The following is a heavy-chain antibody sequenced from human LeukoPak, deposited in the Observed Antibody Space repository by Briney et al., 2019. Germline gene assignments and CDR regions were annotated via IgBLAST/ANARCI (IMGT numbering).Heavy chain of an antibody. CDR3: ARDWSSNLDY. J-gene: IGHJ4*02. CDR2: VSSSSTYI. CDR1: GFIFTNYF. D-gene: IGHD4-11*01. Sequence: GGSLRLSCAASGFIFTNYFMNWVRQAPGKGLEWVSSVSSSSTYIYYADSVKGRFTISRDNAKNSVYLQMNSLRAEDTAVYYCARDWSSNLDYWGQGTLVTVSS. V-gene: IGHV3-21*01.